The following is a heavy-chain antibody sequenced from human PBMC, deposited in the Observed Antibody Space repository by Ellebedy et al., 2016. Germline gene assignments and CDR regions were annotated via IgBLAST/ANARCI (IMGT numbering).Heavy chain of an antibody. D-gene: IGHD2-21*02. CDR2: IYYSGST. CDR3: ARGAVVTAIRGYYYYYGMDV. J-gene: IGHJ6*02. V-gene: IGHV4-61*01. Sequence: SETLSLXXTVSGGSVSSGSYYWSWIRQPPGKGLEWIGYIYYSGSTNYNPSLKSRVTISVDTSKNQFSLKLSSVTAADTAVYYCARGAVVTAIRGYYYYYGMDVWGQGTTVTVSS. CDR1: GGSVSSGSYY.